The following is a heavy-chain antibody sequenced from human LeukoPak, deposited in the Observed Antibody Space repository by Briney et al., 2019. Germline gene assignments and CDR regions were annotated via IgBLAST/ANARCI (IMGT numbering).Heavy chain of an antibody. V-gene: IGHV4-34*01. CDR1: GGSFSGYY. Sequence: ETSETLSLTCAVYGGSFSGYYWAWIRQPPGKGLEWIGNIYYSGSTYYSPSLKSRLTMSVDTSKNQFSLKLSSVTAADTAVYYCASTYCDFWSGYLSYYYMDVWGKGTTVTVSS. CDR3: ASTYCDFWSGYLSYYYMDV. D-gene: IGHD3-3*01. CDR2: IYYSGST. J-gene: IGHJ6*03.